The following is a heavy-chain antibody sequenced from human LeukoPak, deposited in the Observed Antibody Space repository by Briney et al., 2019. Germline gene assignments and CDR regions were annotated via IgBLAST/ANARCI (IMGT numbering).Heavy chain of an antibody. D-gene: IGHD3-10*01. V-gene: IGHV4-4*02. CDR2: IYHSGST. CDR1: GGSISSSNW. Sequence: TSETLSLTCAVSGGSISSSNWWSWVRQPPGKGLEWIGEIYHSGSTNYNPSLKSRVTISVDTSKNQFSLKLSSVTAADTAVYYCARVDYGSGIDYFDYWGQGTLVTVSS. J-gene: IGHJ4*02. CDR3: ARVDYGSGIDYFDY.